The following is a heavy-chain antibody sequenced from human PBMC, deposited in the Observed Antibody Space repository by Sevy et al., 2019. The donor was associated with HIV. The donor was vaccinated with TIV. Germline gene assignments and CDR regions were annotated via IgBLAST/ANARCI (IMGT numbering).Heavy chain of an antibody. CDR2: IKSKTDGETT. CDR1: GFTFRDAR. D-gene: IGHD2-8*01. J-gene: IGHJ4*02. V-gene: IGHV3-15*01. Sequence: GGSLRLSCAASGFTFRDARMTWVRQAPGKGLEWVGRIKSKTDGETTDYATPVKGRFTISRDDSKNTLYLQMNSLKTEDTALYYCINNRGFCTNGVCGVYFDYWGQGTLVTVSS. CDR3: INNRGFCTNGVCGVYFDY.